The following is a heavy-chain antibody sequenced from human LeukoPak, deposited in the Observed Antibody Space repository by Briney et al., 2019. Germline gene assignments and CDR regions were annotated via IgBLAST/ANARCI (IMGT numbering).Heavy chain of an antibody. V-gene: IGHV1-18*01. D-gene: IGHD1-26*01. CDR3: ARVTRVVGATPLDY. CDR2: ISAYNGNT. J-gene: IGHJ4*02. Sequence: ASVKVSCKASGGTFSSYAISWVRQAPGQGLEWMGWISAYNGNTNYAQKLQGRVTMTTDTSTSTAYMELRSLRSDDTAVYYCARVTRVVGATPLDYWGQGTLVTVSS. CDR1: GGTFSSYA.